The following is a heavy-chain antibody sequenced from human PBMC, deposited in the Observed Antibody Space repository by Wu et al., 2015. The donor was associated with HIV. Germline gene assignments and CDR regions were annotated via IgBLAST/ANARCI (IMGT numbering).Heavy chain of an antibody. CDR3: VRRRPEWRYFDY. J-gene: IGHJ4*02. V-gene: IGHV1-69*05. CDR2: IIPIFGTA. D-gene: IGHD2-8*01. CDR1: GGTFSSYA. Sequence: QVQLVQSGAEVKKPGSSVKVSCKASGGTFSSYAISWVRQAPGQGLEWMGGIIPIFGTANYAQKFQGRVTITTDESTSTAYMELRSLRSEDSAIYYCVRRRPEWRYFDYWGQGTLVTVSS.